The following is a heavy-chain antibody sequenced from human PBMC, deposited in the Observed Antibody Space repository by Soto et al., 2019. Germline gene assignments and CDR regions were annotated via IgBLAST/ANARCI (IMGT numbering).Heavy chain of an antibody. CDR3: ARDRVDGDYLVRGDY. CDR1: GGSISSGGYY. Sequence: QVQLQESGPGLVKPSQTLSLTCTVSGGSISSGGYYWSWIRQHPGKGLEWIGYIYYSGRTYYNPSLKSRVTMSVDTSKNQFSSKPSSVIAAYTALYYCARDRVDGDYLVRGDYWGQGTLVTVSS. CDR2: IYYSGRT. J-gene: IGHJ4*02. V-gene: IGHV4-31*03. D-gene: IGHD4-17*01.